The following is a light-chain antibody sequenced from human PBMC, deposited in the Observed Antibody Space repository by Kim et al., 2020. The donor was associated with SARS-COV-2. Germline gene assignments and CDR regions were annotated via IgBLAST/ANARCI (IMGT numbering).Light chain of an antibody. J-gene: IGLJ3*02. CDR2: RNN. Sequence: GPRDTISCSGSSTNIGSNSICWYQQLPGTAPKLLMYRNNQRRSGVPDRISGSKSGTSASLAISGLRSEDEADYYCAAWDDSLSGVVFGGGTQLTVL. CDR3: AAWDDSLSGVV. V-gene: IGLV1-47*01. CDR1: STNIGSNS.